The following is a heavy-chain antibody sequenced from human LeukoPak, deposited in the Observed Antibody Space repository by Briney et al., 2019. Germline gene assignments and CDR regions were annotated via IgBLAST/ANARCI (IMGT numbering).Heavy chain of an antibody. CDR1: GFTFSSYW. CDR2: INSDGSST. CDR3: TRGAAMSTDY. J-gene: IGHJ4*02. D-gene: IGHD5-18*01. V-gene: IGHV3-74*01. Sequence: GGSLRLSYVASGFTFSSYWMHWVRQAPGKGLVWVSRINSDGSSTTYADSVKGRFTISRDTAKNTLYLQMNSLRAEDTAVYYCTRGAAMSTDYWGQGTLVTVSS.